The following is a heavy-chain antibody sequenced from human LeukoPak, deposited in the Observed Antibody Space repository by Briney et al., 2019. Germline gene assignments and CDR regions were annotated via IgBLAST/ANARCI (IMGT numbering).Heavy chain of an antibody. CDR3: ARCAYYYDSSGYCPDAFDI. CDR1: GGTFSSYA. D-gene: IGHD3-22*01. V-gene: IGHV1-69*05. CDR2: IIPIFGTA. J-gene: IGHJ3*02. Sequence: SVKVSCKASGGTFSSYAISWVRQAPGQGLEWMGRIIPIFGTANYAQKFQGRVTITTDESTSTAYMELSSLRSEDTAVYYCARCAYYYDSSGYCPDAFDIWGQGTMVTVSS.